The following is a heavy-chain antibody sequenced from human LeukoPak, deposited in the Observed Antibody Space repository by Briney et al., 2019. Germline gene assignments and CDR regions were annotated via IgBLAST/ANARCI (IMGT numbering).Heavy chain of an antibody. J-gene: IGHJ4*02. D-gene: IGHD1-26*01. CDR3: ARDNQWELTPEGSFDY. V-gene: IGHV3-7*01. CDR2: TKQDGSEK. CDR1: GFTFSSYW. Sequence: GGSLRLSCAASGFTFSSYWMSWVRQAPGKGLEWVANTKQDGSEKYYVDSVKGRFTISRDNAKNSLYLQMNSLRAEDTAVYYCARDNQWELTPEGSFDYWGQGTLVTVSS.